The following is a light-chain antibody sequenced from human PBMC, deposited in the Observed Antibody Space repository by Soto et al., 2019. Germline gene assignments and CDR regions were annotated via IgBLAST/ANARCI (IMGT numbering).Light chain of an antibody. CDR3: QQSSNWPSIT. CDR1: QSVSSY. J-gene: IGKJ5*01. V-gene: IGKV3-11*01. CDR2: DAS. Sequence: EIVFTQSPATLSLSPGEGATLSCMASQSVSSYLAWYQQKPGQAPRLLIYDASNRATGIPARFSGSGSGTDSTLTISSLEPEDFAVYYCQQSSNWPSITFGQGTRLEIK.